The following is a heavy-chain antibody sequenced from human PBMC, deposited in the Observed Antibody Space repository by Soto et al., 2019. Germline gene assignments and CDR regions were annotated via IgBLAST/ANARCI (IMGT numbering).Heavy chain of an antibody. CDR1: GGKECTSP. V-gene: IGHV3-23*01. D-gene: IGHD2-15*01. Sequence: GPSQRRSDVPSGGKECTSPMCCVHQKTGKGLEWVSTISYRGDSTYYADSVKGRFTISRDSSRNMLSLQMVSLRAEDTSTYYCVDVIRCCSTVSAFLLNRSSDL. CDR2: ISYRGDST. J-gene: IGHJ2*01. CDR3: VDVIRCCSTVSAFLLNRSSDL.